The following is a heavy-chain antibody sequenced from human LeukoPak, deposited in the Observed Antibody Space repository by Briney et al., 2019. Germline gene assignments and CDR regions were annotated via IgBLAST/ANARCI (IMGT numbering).Heavy chain of an antibody. V-gene: IGHV4-38-2*02. J-gene: IGHJ3*02. D-gene: IGHD4-17*01. CDR2: IYHSGST. Sequence: SETLSLTCTVSGYSISSGYYWGWIRQPPGKGLEWIGSIYHSGSTYYNPSLKSRVTISVDTSKNQFSLKLSSVTAADTAVYYCARFEVTTSGIGAFDIWGQGTMVTVSS. CDR3: ARFEVTTSGIGAFDI. CDR1: GYSISSGYY.